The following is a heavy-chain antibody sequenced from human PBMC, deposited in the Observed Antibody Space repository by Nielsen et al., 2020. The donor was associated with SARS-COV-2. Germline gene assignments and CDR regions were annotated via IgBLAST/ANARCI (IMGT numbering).Heavy chain of an antibody. V-gene: IGHV4-59*01. CDR2: IYSSGST. Sequence: SETLSLTCTVSGGSISSYYWSWIRQPPGKGLEWIGYIYSSGSTNYNPSLKSRVTISVDTSKNQFSLKLSSVTAADTAVYYCARGVYYDGDQYYLDYWGQGTLATVSS. D-gene: IGHD3-3*01. CDR3: ARGVYYDGDQYYLDY. CDR1: GGSISSYY. J-gene: IGHJ4*02.